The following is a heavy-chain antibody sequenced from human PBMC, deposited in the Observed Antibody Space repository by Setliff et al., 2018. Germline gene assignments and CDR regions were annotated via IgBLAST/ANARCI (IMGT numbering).Heavy chain of an antibody. CDR1: GFRFTNFG. CDR3: ARDLDYQYYYDSSGRDAFDI. V-gene: IGHV1-18*01. CDR2: NSAY. J-gene: IGHJ3*02. D-gene: IGHD3-22*01. Sequence: ASVKVSCKTSGFRFTNFGINWVRQAPGQGLEWMGWNSAYAQKFQGRVTMTTDTPTSTAYMELRSLRSDDTAVYYCARDLDYQYYYDSSGRDAFDIWGQGTMVTVSS.